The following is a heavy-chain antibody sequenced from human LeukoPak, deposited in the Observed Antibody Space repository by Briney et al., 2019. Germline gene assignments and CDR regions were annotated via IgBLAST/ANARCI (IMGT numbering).Heavy chain of an antibody. CDR2: MNPNGGNT. D-gene: IGHD3-10*01. CDR1: GYTFTSYG. V-gene: IGHV1-8*03. J-gene: IGHJ3*02. Sequence: ASVKVSCKASGYTFTSYGISWVRQATGQGLEWMGWMNPNGGNTGYAQKFQGRVTITRNTSISTAYMELSSLRSEDTAVYYCARDRSSVGENAFDIWGQGTMVTVSS. CDR3: ARDRSSVGENAFDI.